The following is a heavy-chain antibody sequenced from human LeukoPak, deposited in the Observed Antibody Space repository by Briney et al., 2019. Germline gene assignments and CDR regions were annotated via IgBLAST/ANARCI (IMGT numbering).Heavy chain of an antibody. CDR1: GDSISGYY. D-gene: IGHD3-22*01. Sequence: SETLSLTCTVSGDSISGYYWSWIRQPPGKGLEWLGYIYYSGSTTYNPSLKSRLTISVDTSKNQFSLKLSSVTAADTAVYYCARARDSSGYYDYWGQGTLVTVSS. CDR2: IYYSGST. CDR3: ARARDSSGYYDY. V-gene: IGHV4-59*12. J-gene: IGHJ4*02.